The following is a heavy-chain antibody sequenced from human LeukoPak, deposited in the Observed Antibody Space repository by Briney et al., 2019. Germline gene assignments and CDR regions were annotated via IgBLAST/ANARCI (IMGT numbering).Heavy chain of an antibody. D-gene: IGHD1-1*01. V-gene: IGHV3-30*02. CDR1: GFTFSSYE. Sequence: GSLRLSCAASGFTFSSYEMNWVRQAPGKGLEWVAFIRYDGSNKYYADSVKGRFTISRDNSKNTLYLQMNSLRAEDTAVYYCAGPTTLDYWGQGTLVTVSS. CDR3: AGPTTLDY. CDR2: IRYDGSNK. J-gene: IGHJ4*02.